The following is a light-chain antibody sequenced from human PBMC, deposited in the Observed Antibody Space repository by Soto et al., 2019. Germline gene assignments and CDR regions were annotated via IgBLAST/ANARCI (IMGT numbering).Light chain of an antibody. J-gene: IGKJ5*01. CDR1: QDISNY. V-gene: IGKV1-33*01. CDR3: HQSDSLPIT. Sequence: DIQMTQSPSSLSASVGDRVTITCRASQDISNYLNWYQQRPGKAPKLLIYDASNLERGGPSRFSGTRSGTHFTFAITSLQPEDVATSYCHQSDSLPITFGQGTRLEI. CDR2: DAS.